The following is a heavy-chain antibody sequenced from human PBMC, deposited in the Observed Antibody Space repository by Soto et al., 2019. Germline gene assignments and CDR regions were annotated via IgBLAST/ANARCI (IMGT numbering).Heavy chain of an antibody. V-gene: IGHV1-18*01. Sequence: QVQLGQSGAEVKKPGASVKVPCKAYDYTFTCYGISWVRQAPGRGLEWRGWISAYNGNTNYAQKLQGRVTMTTDTSTSTAYMELRSLRSDDTAVYYCARDHDYGGKIPGWFDPWGQGTLVTVSS. CDR2: ISAYNGNT. CDR3: ARDHDYGGKIPGWFDP. CDR1: DYTFTCYG. J-gene: IGHJ5*02. D-gene: IGHD4-17*01.